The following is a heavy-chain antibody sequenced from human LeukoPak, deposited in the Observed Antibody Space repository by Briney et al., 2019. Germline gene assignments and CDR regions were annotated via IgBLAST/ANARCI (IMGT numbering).Heavy chain of an antibody. CDR1: GYSFTSHR. V-gene: IGHV5-10-1*01. D-gene: IGHD2-15*01. CDR3: ARHRDCSSGACYPDY. CDR2: FAPSDSYT. J-gene: IGHJ4*02. Sequence: GESLKISCKGSGYSFTSHRISWVRQMPGKGLEWMGRFAPSDSYTNYRPSFQGHVTISADKSISTAYLQWSSLKASDTAMYYCARHRDCSSGACYPDYWGREPWSPSPQ.